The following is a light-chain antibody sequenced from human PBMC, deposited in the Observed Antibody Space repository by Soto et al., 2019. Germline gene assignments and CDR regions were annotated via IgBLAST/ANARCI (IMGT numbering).Light chain of an antibody. CDR2: QDS. J-gene: IGLJ2*01. V-gene: IGLV3-1*01. CDR3: QAWDSSTAVV. CDR1: KLGDKY. Sequence: SSELTQPPSVSVSPGQTASITCSGDKLGDKYACWYQQKPGQSPVLVIYQDSKRPSGIPERFSGSNSGNTATLTISGTQAMDEADYYCQAWDSSTAVVFGGGTNLTVL.